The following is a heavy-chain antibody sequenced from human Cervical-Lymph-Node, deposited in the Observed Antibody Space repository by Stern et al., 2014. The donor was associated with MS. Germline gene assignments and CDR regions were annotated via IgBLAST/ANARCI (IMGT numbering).Heavy chain of an antibody. CDR2: ISTYNGRT. D-gene: IGHD1-26*01. CDR3: ARRSGSYSFDY. J-gene: IGHJ4*02. Sequence: VQLVESGAEVKKPGASVKVSCKPTGYTFTNYGISWVRQAPGQGIAWMGWISTYNGRTNYAQKLQGRLTMTRDTSTSTAYMDLRSLTSDDTAVYYCARRSGSYSFDYWGQGTLVTVSS. CDR1: GYTFTNYG. V-gene: IGHV1-18*01.